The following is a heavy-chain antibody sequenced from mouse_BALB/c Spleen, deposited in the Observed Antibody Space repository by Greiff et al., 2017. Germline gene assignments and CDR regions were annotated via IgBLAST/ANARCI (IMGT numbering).Heavy chain of an antibody. V-gene: IGHV3-2*02. Sequence: EVQLQQSGPGLVKPSQSLSLTCTVTGYSITSDYAWNWIRQFPGNKLEWMGYISYSGSTSYNPSLKSRISITRDTSKNQFFLQLNSVTTEDTATYYCARKAYYRYDDGGDYWGQGTSVTVSS. J-gene: IGHJ4*01. CDR1: GYSITSDYA. CDR3: ARKAYYRYDDGGDY. D-gene: IGHD2-14*01. CDR2: ISYSGST.